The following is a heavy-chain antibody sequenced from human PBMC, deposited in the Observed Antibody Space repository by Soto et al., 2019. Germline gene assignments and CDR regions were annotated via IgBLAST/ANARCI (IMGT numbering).Heavy chain of an antibody. CDR3: ARDLERPGEAYYYGIDV. D-gene: IGHD1-26*01. J-gene: IGHJ6*02. Sequence: SQTLSLTCAISGDSVSSNSAAWNWIRQSPSRGLEWLGRTYYRSKWYNDYAVSVKSRITINPDTSKNQFSLQLNSVTPEDTAVYYCARDLERPGEAYYYGIDVWGQGTTVTVSS. CDR1: GDSVSSNSAA. CDR2: TYYRSKWYN. V-gene: IGHV6-1*01.